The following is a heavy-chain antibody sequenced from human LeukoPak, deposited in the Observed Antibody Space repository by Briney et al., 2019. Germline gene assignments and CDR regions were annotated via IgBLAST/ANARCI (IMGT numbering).Heavy chain of an antibody. J-gene: IGHJ6*03. V-gene: IGHV3-23*01. D-gene: IGHD4-17*01. Sequence: GGSLGLSCAASGFTFSSYAMSWVRQAPGKGLEWVSLISGSGGSTYYADSVKGRFTISRDNSKNTLYLQMNSLRAEDTAVYYCAKGDGDYYYYYYMDVWGKGTTVTISS. CDR2: ISGSGGST. CDR3: AKGDGDYYYYYYMDV. CDR1: GFTFSSYA.